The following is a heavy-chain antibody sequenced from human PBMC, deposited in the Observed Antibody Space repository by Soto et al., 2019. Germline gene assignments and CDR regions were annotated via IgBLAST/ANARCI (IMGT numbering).Heavy chain of an antibody. V-gene: IGHV1-18*01. J-gene: IGHJ3*02. CDR2: ISSYKGNT. CDR3: ARTSYVWGSYRSDDAFDI. CDR1: GYIFIRYG. Sequence: QVRLVQSGAEVKKPGASVKVSCKASGYIFIRYGISWVREAPGQGLEWMGWISSYKGNTNYAQKVQGRVTLTTDTSTSTAYMELRSLRSDDTAVYYCARTSYVWGSYRSDDAFDIWGQGTMVTVSS. D-gene: IGHD3-16*02.